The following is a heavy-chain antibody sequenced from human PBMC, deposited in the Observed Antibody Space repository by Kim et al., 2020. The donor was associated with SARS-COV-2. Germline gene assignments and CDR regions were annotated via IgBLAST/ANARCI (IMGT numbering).Heavy chain of an antibody. D-gene: IGHD3-3*01. CDR1: GGSISSYY. CDR3: ARARYYDFWSGYYNDV. CDR2: IYYSGST. Sequence: SETLSLTCTVSGGSISSYYWSWIRQPPGKGLEWIGYIYYSGSTNYNPSLKSRVTISVDTSKNQFSLKLSSVTAADTAVYYCARARYYDFWSGYYNDVWGQGTTVTVSS. V-gene: IGHV4-59*13. J-gene: IGHJ6*02.